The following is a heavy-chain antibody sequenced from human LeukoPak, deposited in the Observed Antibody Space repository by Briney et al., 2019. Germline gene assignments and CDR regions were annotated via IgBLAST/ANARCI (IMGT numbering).Heavy chain of an antibody. Sequence: PGGSLRLSCAASRFTFSSYSMNWVRQAPGMGLEWVSAISGSGDRTFYADSVKGRLTISRDNSKNTLYLQLNTVRAEDTALYYCARGGTNYYYMDVWGNGTTVTVSS. J-gene: IGHJ6*03. CDR2: ISGSGDRT. CDR3: ARGGTNYYYMDV. CDR1: RFTFSSYS. V-gene: IGHV3-23*01. D-gene: IGHD3-10*01.